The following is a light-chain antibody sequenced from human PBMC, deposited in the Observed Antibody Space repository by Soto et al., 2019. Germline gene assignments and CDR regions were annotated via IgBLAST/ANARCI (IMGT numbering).Light chain of an antibody. CDR2: AAS. CDR1: QGIRNY. Sequence: DIQLTQSPSFLSASVGDRVTITCRASQGIRNYLAWYQQKPGKAPKVLISAASTLQSGVPSRFSGSGSGTEFTLTINSLQPEDFATYYCQQFNTDPPLTFGGGTKVEIK. V-gene: IGKV1-9*01. J-gene: IGKJ4*01. CDR3: QQFNTDPPLT.